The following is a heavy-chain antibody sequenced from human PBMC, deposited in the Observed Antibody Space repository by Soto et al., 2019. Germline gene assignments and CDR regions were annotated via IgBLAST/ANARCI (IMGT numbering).Heavy chain of an antibody. J-gene: IGHJ6*02. V-gene: IGHV3-23*01. CDR3: AKDSSRDLWSGFSGFDV. D-gene: IGHD3-3*01. Sequence: PGGSLRLSCSASVFTFSSYAMSWVRQAPGKGLEWVSAISGSGGSTYYADSVKGRFTISRDNSKNTLYLQMNSLRAEDTAVYYCAKDSSRDLWSGFSGFDVWGQGTTVTVYS. CDR1: VFTFSSYA. CDR2: ISGSGGST.